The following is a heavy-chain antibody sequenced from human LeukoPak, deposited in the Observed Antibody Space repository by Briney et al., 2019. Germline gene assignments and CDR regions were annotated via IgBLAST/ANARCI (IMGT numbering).Heavy chain of an antibody. D-gene: IGHD2-15*01. Sequence: SETLSLTCTVSGVSISSYYWSWIRQPAGKGLEWIGHIYTSGSTNYNPSLKSRVTMSVDPSKNQFSLKLSSVTAADTAVYYCARSLRYGYCSGGSCLSPYYMEVWGKGTTVTVSS. CDR2: IYTSGST. J-gene: IGHJ6*03. CDR3: ARSLRYGYCSGGSCLSPYYMEV. V-gene: IGHV4-4*07. CDR1: GVSISSYY.